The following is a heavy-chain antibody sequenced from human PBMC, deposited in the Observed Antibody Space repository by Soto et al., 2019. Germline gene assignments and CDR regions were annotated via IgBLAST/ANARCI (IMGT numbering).Heavy chain of an antibody. J-gene: IGHJ6*02. CDR2: ISAYNGNT. Sequence: QVQLVQSGAEVKKPGASVKVSCKASVYTFTSYGISWVRQAPGQGLEWMGWISAYNGNTNYAQKLQGRVTMTTDTSTITAYIELRSLISDDTAVYYCARVRGDIVVVPAATPYYYYGMAVWGQGTTVTVSS. CDR3: ARVRGDIVVVPAATPYYYYGMAV. D-gene: IGHD2-2*01. V-gene: IGHV1-18*01. CDR1: VYTFTSYG.